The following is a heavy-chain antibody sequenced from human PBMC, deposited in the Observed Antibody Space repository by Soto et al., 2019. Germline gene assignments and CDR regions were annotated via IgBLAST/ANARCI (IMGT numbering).Heavy chain of an antibody. Sequence: PGGSLRLSCAASGFTFGSYWMSWVRQVPGRGLEWVASITSHSVYIWYADSVRGRFTISRDNAKNSVYLQLSGLRDDDTAVYYCARDPPPYSSRWQAWGQGTLVTVSS. CDR2: ITSHSVYI. D-gene: IGHD6-13*01. V-gene: IGHV3-21*01. CDR3: ARDPPPYSSRWQA. J-gene: IGHJ5*02. CDR1: GFTFGSYW.